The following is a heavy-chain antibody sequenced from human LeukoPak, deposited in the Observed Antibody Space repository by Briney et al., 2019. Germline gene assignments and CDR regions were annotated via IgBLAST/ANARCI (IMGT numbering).Heavy chain of an antibody. J-gene: IGHJ4*02. D-gene: IGHD4-23*01. CDR3: AREATVVTPAKTSAGTIDY. CDR2: INHSGST. CDR1: GGSFSGYY. Sequence: SETLSLTCAVYGGSFSGYYWSWIRQPPGKGLEWIGEINHSGSTNYNPSLKSRVTISVDTSKNQFSLKLSSVTAADTAVYYCAREATVVTPAKTSAGTIDYWGQGNLVTVSS. V-gene: IGHV4-34*01.